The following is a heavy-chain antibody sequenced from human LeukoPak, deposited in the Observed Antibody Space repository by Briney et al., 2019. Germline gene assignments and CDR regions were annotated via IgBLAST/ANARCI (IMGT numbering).Heavy chain of an antibody. CDR2: IYPSDSDT. J-gene: IGHJ5*02. V-gene: IGHV5-51*01. CDR3: ARHEGYDILTGYYLGWFDP. CDR1: GYSFTSYW. Sequence: PGESLKISCKGSGYSFTSYWIGWVRQMPGKGLEWMGIIYPSDSDTRYSPSFQGQVTISAGKSISTAYLQWSSLKASDTAMYYCARHEGYDILTGYYLGWFDPWGQGTLVTVSS. D-gene: IGHD3-9*01.